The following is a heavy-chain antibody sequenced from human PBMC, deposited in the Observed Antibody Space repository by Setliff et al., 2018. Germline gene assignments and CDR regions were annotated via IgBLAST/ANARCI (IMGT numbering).Heavy chain of an antibody. CDR2: IYTSGST. CDR1: GGSISSYY. D-gene: IGHD1-26*01. V-gene: IGHV4-4*07. J-gene: IGHJ3*02. Sequence: PSETLSLTCTVSGGSISSYYWSWIRQPAGKGLEWIGRIYTSGSTNYNPSLKSRVTMSVDTSKNQFSLKLSSVTAADTAVYYCARKGISALSGAFDMWGQGTMVTVS. CDR3: ARKGISALSGAFDM.